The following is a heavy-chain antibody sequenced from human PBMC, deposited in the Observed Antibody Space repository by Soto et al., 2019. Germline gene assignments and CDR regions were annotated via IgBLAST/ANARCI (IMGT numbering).Heavy chain of an antibody. CDR1: GYTFTSYA. D-gene: IGHD4-17*01. Sequence: ASVKVSCKASGYTFTSYAMHWVRQAPGQRLEWMGWINAGNGNTKYSQKFQGRVTMTRDTSTSTVCMELSSLRSEDTAVYYCAISPRDYGGTIDYWGQGTLVTVSS. CDR3: AISPRDYGGTIDY. V-gene: IGHV1-3*01. J-gene: IGHJ4*02. CDR2: INAGNGNT.